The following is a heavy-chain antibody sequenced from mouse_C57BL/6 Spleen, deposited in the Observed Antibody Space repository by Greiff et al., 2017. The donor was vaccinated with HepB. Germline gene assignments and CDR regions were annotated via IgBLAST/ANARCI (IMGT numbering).Heavy chain of an antibody. V-gene: IGHV1-80*01. CDR3: ARGDYGLMDY. D-gene: IGHD1-1*01. CDR1: GYAFSSYW. Sequence: VQLVESGAELVKPGASVKISCKASGYAFSSYWMNWVKQRPGKGLEWIGQIYPGDGDTNYNGKFKGKATLTADKSSSTAYMQLSSLTSEDSAVYFCARGDYGLMDYWGQGTSVTVSS. CDR2: IYPGDGDT. J-gene: IGHJ4*01.